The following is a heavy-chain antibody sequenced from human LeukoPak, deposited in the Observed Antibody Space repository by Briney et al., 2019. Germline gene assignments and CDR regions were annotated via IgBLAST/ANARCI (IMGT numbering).Heavy chain of an antibody. CDR2: INHSGST. J-gene: IGHJ5*02. CDR1: GGSFSGYY. V-gene: IGHV4-34*01. D-gene: IGHD3-10*01. CDR3: ARLGYYGSATNPMVWVWFDP. Sequence: PSETLSLACAVYGGSFSGYYWSWIRQPPGKGLEWIGEINHSGSTNYNPSLKSRVTISVDTSKNQFSLKLSSVTAADTAVYYCARLGYYGSATNPMVWVWFDPWGQGTPVTVSS.